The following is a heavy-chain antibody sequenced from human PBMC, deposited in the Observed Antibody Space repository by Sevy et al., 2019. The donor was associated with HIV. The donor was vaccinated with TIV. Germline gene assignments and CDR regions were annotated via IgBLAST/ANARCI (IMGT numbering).Heavy chain of an antibody. CDR3: ARELSSGWQYNWFDP. Sequence: GGSLRLSCAASGFTFSDYYMSWIRQAPGKGLEWVSYISSSGSTIYYADSVKGRFTISRDNAKNSLYLQMNSLRAEDTAVYYCARELSSGWQYNWFDPWGQGTLVTVSS. CDR1: GFTFSDYY. CDR2: ISSSGSTI. J-gene: IGHJ5*02. D-gene: IGHD6-19*01. V-gene: IGHV3-11*01.